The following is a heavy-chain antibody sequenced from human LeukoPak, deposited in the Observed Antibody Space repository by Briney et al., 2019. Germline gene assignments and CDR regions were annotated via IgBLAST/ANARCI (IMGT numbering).Heavy chain of an antibody. CDR1: GGSFRGYY. Sequence: SESLSLTCAVYGGSFRGYYWSWIRQPPRNGLEWIGEVNHSGSTNYNPSLKSRVTISVDTSKNQFSLKLSSVTAADTAVYYCASMEYDILTGYYLNYFDYWGQGTLVTVSS. CDR2: VNHSGST. D-gene: IGHD3-9*01. CDR3: ASMEYDILTGYYLNYFDY. V-gene: IGHV4-34*01. J-gene: IGHJ4*02.